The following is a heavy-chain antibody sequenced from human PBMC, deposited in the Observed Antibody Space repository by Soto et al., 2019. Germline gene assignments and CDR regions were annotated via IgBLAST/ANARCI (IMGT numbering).Heavy chain of an antibody. Sequence: QVQLVQSGAEVKKPGASVKVSCKASGYTFTSYDINWVRQATGQGLEWMGWMNPNSGNTGYVQKFQGRVTMTRNTSISTAYMELSSLTSEVTAVYYWARERTRIGFDIWGQGTMVTVSS. J-gene: IGHJ3*02. CDR1: GYTFTSYD. CDR3: ARERTRIGFDI. V-gene: IGHV1-8*01. CDR2: MNPNSGNT. D-gene: IGHD1-7*01.